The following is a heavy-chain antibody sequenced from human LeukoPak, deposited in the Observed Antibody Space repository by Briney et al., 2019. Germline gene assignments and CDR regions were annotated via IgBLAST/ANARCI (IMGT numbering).Heavy chain of an antibody. J-gene: IGHJ4*02. CDR1: GYTFTSYG. D-gene: IGHD3-22*01. V-gene: IGHV1-18*01. Sequence: ASVKVSCKASGYTFTSYGISWVRQAPGQGLEWMGWISAYNGNTNYAQKLQGRVTMTTDTSTSTAYMELRSLRSDDTAVYYCARDRPYDSSSYYLGFDYWGQGTLVTVSS. CDR2: ISAYNGNT. CDR3: ARDRPYDSSSYYLGFDY.